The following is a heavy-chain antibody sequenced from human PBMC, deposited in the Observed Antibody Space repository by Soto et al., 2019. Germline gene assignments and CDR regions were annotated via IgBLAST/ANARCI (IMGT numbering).Heavy chain of an antibody. D-gene: IGHD1-26*01. CDR3: ARDRGMRSEWDRLWFDP. Sequence: QVQLQESGPGLVKPSETLSLTCTVSGGSISSYYWSWIRQPPGKGLEWIGYIYYSGSTNYNPSLKSRVTISVDTSKNQFSLKLSSVTAADTAVYYCARDRGMRSEWDRLWFDPWGQGTLVTVSS. CDR2: IYYSGST. CDR1: GGSISSYY. J-gene: IGHJ5*02. V-gene: IGHV4-59*01.